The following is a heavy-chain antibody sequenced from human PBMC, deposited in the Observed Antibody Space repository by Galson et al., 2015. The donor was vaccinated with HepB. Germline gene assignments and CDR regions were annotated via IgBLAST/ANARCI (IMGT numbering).Heavy chain of an antibody. CDR2: INSDGSRT. CDR1: GFTFSSYW. CDR3: ASRVSGWEAFDI. Sequence: SLRLSCAASGFTFSSYWMHWVRQAPGKGLVWVSRINSDGSRTGYADSVKGRFTISRDNAKNTLYLQMNSLRAEDTAVYYCASRVSGWEAFDIWGQGTMVTVSS. J-gene: IGHJ3*02. V-gene: IGHV3-74*01. D-gene: IGHD6-19*01.